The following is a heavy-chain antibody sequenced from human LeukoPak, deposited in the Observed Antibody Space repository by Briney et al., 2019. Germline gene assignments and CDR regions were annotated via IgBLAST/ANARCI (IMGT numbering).Heavy chain of an antibody. CDR3: AQGYSSGWYPN. V-gene: IGHV3-23*01. Sequence: GGSLRLSCAVSGFSVSSFGMSWVRQAPGKGLEWISAISLDGETTYYADSVKGRFIISRDNSKNTLYLQLSSLRVEDTAVYYCAQGYSSGWYPNWGQGSLVSGSS. D-gene: IGHD6-19*01. J-gene: IGHJ4*02. CDR2: ISLDGETT. CDR1: GFSVSSFG.